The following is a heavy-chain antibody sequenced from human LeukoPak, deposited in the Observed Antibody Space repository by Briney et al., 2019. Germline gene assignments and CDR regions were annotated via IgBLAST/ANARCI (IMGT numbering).Heavy chain of an antibody. CDR2: INHSGST. CDR3: ARRIYGGNFFDY. Sequence: SETLSLTCAVYGGSFSGYYWSWIRQPPGKGLEWIGEINHSGSTNYNPSLKSRVTISVDTSKNQFSLKLSSVTAADTAVYYCARRIYGGNFFDYWGQGTLVTVSS. V-gene: IGHV4-34*01. D-gene: IGHD4-17*01. J-gene: IGHJ4*02. CDR1: GGSFSGYY.